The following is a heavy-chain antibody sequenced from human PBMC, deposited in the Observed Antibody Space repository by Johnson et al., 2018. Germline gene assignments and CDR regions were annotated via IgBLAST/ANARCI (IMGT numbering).Heavy chain of an antibody. J-gene: IGHJ6*03. CDR1: GFTFSNYW. Sequence: VQLVQSGGGLVQPGESLRLSCAASGFTFSNYWLNWFRQAPGKGLEWVANIKHDGREKYEVDPVKGRFIISRDKAENSLFLQGKSLRVEDTALYYCARENWRSYDYYMDVWGKGTTVTVSS. CDR2: IKHDGREK. D-gene: IGHD1-1*01. V-gene: IGHV3-7*01. CDR3: ARENWRSYDYYMDV.